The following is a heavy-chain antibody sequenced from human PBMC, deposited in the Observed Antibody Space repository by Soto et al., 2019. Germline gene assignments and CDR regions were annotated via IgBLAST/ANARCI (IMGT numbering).Heavy chain of an antibody. Sequence: ASVKVSCKDSGGTFSSYAISWVRQAPGQGLEWMGGIIPIFGTANYAQKFQGRVTITADESTSTAYMELSSLRSEDTAVYYCAREVHDSSGYPIDAFDIWGQGTMVTVSS. CDR3: AREVHDSSGYPIDAFDI. CDR2: IIPIFGTA. CDR1: GGTFSSYA. D-gene: IGHD3-22*01. V-gene: IGHV1-69*13. J-gene: IGHJ3*02.